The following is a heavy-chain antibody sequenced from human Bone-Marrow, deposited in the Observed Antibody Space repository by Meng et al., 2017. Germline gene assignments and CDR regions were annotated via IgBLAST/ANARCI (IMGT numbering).Heavy chain of an antibody. D-gene: IGHD3-9*01. CDR2: ISAYTGNT. CDR1: GYTFISYG. Sequence: ASVKVSCKASGYTFISYGISWVRQAPGQGLEWMGWISAYTGNTNYAQKLQGRVTMTTDTSTSTAYMELRSLRSDDTAVYYCARDYDILTDYYSRGDYWGQGTQVTVSS. CDR3: ARDYDILTDYYSRGDY. V-gene: IGHV1-18*01. J-gene: IGHJ4*02.